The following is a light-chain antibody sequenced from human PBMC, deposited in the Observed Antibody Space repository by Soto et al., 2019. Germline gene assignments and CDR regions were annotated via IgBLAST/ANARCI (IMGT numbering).Light chain of an antibody. Sequence: EIVLTQSPATLSLSPGERGTLSCRASQSVSSHLAWYQQKPGQAPRLLIYDASKRPTGIPARFSGGGSGTEFTLTISSLQSEDFAVYYCQQYSDWPPWTFGQGTKVDIK. J-gene: IGKJ1*01. CDR2: DAS. V-gene: IGKV3-11*01. CDR3: QQYSDWPPWT. CDR1: QSVSSH.